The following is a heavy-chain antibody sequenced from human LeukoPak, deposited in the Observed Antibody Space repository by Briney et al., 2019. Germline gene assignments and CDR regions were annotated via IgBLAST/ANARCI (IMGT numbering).Heavy chain of an antibody. CDR2: IYSGGST. D-gene: IGHD6-13*01. CDR1: GFTVSSNY. CDR3: AREGPYSPN. Sequence: GGSLTLSCAASGFTVSSNYMSWVRPAPGEGLEWVSVIYSGGSTYYADSVKGRFTISRDNSKNTLYLQMNSLRADDTAVYYGAREGPYSPNWGQGTLVTVSS. J-gene: IGHJ4*02. V-gene: IGHV3-53*01.